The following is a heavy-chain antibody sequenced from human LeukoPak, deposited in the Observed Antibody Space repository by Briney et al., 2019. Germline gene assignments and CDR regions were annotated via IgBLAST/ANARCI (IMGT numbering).Heavy chain of an antibody. CDR1: GDTFTSYG. Sequence: PSGKVSCKASGDTFTSYGISWVRQAPGQGLEWMGWISAYNGNTNYAQKLQGRVTMTTDTSTSTAYMELRSLRSDDTAVYYCARVSYGFSPDMHVWAKGTTVTVSS. CDR3: ARVSYGFSPDMHV. J-gene: IGHJ6*03. V-gene: IGHV1-18*01. D-gene: IGHD1-26*01. CDR2: ISAYNGNT.